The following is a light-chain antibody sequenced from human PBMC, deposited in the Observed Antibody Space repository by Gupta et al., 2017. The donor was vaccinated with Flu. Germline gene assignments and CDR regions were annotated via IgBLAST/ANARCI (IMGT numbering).Light chain of an antibody. Sequence: GSFGQPAAISCRFSQSLGNRNGNTYLTWFQQRPGQSTRRLIYRVSNRDSGVPDRFSGSGSGTDFTLKISRVEAEDVGVYYCMQGTHWPTFGQGTKVEIK. V-gene: IGKV2-30*01. CDR3: MQGTHWPT. CDR1: QSLGNRNGNTY. J-gene: IGKJ1*01. CDR2: RVS.